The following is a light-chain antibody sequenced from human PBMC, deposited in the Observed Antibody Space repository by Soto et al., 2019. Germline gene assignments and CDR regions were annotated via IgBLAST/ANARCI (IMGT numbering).Light chain of an antibody. Sequence: DIQMTQSPSSLSASVGDRVNITCRASQTILRSLNWYQQKPGRAPQLLIYRVSTLESGVPSRFSGGGSGTDFTLSINRLQPEDFATYYCQQSYSHLITFGQGTRLEIK. CDR3: QQSYSHLIT. V-gene: IGKV1-39*01. J-gene: IGKJ5*01. CDR2: RVS. CDR1: QTILRS.